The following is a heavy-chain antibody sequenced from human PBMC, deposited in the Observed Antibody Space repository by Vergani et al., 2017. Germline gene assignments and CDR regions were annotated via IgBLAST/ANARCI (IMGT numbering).Heavy chain of an antibody. CDR3: TTEGVAGTPFDY. Sequence: VQLVESGGGLVQPGRSLRLSCTASGFTFGDYAMSWVRQAPGKGLEWVGFIRSKAYGGTTEYAASVKGRFTISRDDSKSIAYLQMNSLKTEDTAVYYCTTEGVAGTPFDYWGQGTLVTVSA. CDR1: GFTFGDYA. CDR2: IRSKAYGGTT. J-gene: IGHJ4*02. D-gene: IGHD6-19*01. V-gene: IGHV3-49*04.